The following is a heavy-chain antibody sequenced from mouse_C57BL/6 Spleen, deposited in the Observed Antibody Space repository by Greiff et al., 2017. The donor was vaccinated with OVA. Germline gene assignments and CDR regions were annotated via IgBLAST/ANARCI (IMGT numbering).Heavy chain of an antibody. D-gene: IGHD1-1*01. Sequence: VQLQQSGPELVKPGASVKISCKASGYSFTGYYMNWVKQSPEKSLEWIGEINPSTGGTTYNQKFKAKATLTVDKSSSTAYMQLKSLTSEDSAVYYCARLLRFYYFDYWGQGTTLTVSS. V-gene: IGHV1-42*01. J-gene: IGHJ2*01. CDR2: INPSTGGT. CDR3: ARLLRFYYFDY. CDR1: GYSFTGYY.